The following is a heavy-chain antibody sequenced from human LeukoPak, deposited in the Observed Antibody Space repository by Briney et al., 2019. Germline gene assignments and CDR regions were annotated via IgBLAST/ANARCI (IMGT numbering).Heavy chain of an antibody. CDR3: AKDLYCRDWYNYFDP. V-gene: IGHV3-30*18. D-gene: IGHD6-19*01. J-gene: IGHJ5*02. CDR2: ISHDGNSK. Sequence: PGGSLRLSCAASGFTLSTYGMHWVRQAPGKGLEWVAMISHDGNSKQYADFAKGRFTISRDNSKNTLYLQMNSLTTEDTAVYHCAKDLYCRDWYNYFDPWGQGALVTVSS. CDR1: GFTLSTYG.